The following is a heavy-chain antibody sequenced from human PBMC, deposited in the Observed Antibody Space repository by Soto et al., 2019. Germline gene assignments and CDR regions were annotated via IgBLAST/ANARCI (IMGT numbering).Heavy chain of an antibody. D-gene: IGHD4-17*01. CDR2: IYYSGST. V-gene: IGHV4-59*01. J-gene: IGHJ4*02. Sequence: QVQLQESGPGLVKPSETLSLTCTVSGGSISSYYWSWIRQPPGKGLEWIGYIYYSGSTNYNPSLKSRVTISVDTSKNQFSLKLSSVTPADTAVYYCARNGELFDYWGQGTLVTVSS. CDR1: GGSISSYY. CDR3: ARNGELFDY.